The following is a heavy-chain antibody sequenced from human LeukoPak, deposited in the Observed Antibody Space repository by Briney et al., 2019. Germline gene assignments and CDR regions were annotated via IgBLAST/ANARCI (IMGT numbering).Heavy chain of an antibody. CDR1: GFTVSGNY. CDR2: LYSGGST. V-gene: IGHV3-53*01. J-gene: IGHJ4*02. D-gene: IGHD3-22*01. Sequence: PGGSLRLSCAASGFTVSGNYMSWVRQAPGKGLEWVSVLYSGGSTYYADSVKGRFTISRDNSENTLYLQMNSLRAEDTAVYYCAKGYYYDSSGYYSFDYWGQGTLVTVSS. CDR3: AKGYYYDSSGYYSFDY.